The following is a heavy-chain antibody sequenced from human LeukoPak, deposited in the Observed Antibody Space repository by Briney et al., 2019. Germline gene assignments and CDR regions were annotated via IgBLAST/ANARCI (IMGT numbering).Heavy chain of an antibody. J-gene: IGHJ4*02. CDR3: ATVGWELACRYFDY. CDR1: GYTLTELS. CDR2: FDPEDGET. V-gene: IGHV1-24*01. Sequence: ASVKVSCKVSGYTLTELSMHWVRQAPGKGLEWMGGFDPEDGETIYAQKFQGRVTMTEDTSTDTAYMELSSLRSEDTAVYYCATVGWELACRYFDYWGQGTLVTVSS. D-gene: IGHD1-26*01.